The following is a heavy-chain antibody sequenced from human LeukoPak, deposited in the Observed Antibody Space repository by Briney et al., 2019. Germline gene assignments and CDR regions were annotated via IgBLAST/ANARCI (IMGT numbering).Heavy chain of an antibody. Sequence: GGSLRLSCEASGFPFRHYVMSWVRQAPGKGPEWVSAIGASGGNTYYADSVKGRFTISRDNTKNTLYLQMSSLRVEDTALYYCAKTSDAGFDPWGQGTLVIVSS. CDR3: AKTSDAGFDP. J-gene: IGHJ5*02. V-gene: IGHV3-23*01. CDR2: IGASGGNT. CDR1: GFPFRHYV.